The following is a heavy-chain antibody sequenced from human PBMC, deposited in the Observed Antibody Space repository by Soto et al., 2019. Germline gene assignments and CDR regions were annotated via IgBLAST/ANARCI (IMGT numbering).Heavy chain of an antibody. CDR3: ARDPTRDPYGSGSYYLD. D-gene: IGHD3-10*01. CDR1: GYTFTGYY. Sequence: ASVKVSCKASGYTFTGYYMHWVRQAPGQGLEWMGWINPNLGGTNYAQKFQGWVTMTRDKPISTAYMELSSLRSEDTAVYYCARDPTRDPYGSGSYYLDWGQGTLVTVSS. CDR2: INPNLGGT. V-gene: IGHV1-2*04. J-gene: IGHJ4*02.